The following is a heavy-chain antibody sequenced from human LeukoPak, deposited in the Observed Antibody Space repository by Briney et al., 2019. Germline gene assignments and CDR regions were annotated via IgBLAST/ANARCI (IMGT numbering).Heavy chain of an antibody. D-gene: IGHD5-12*01. CDR1: GGSISRSGFY. V-gene: IGHV4-61*05. Sequence: SETLSLTCTVSGGSISRSGFYWGWPPQAPGMGLEGFGYIYYSGSTNYNPSVKSRVTITVDTSKNQFSLKLSSVTAADTAVYYCARQDIVAPGVAFDIWGQGTMVTVSP. CDR3: ARQDIVAPGVAFDI. J-gene: IGHJ3*02. CDR2: IYYSGST.